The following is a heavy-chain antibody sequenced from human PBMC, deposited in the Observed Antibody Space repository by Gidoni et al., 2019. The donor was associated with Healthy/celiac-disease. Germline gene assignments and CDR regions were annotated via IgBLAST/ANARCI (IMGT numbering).Heavy chain of an antibody. CDR2: ISYDGSNK. Sequence: VVQPGRSLRLSCTASAFSFSIYRMHWVRQAPGKGLEWVAVISYDGSNKYYADSVKGRFTISRDNSKNTMYLQLNSLRAEDTAVYYCAKEKGTANYYYYYGMDVWGQGTTVTVSS. CDR3: AKEKGTANYYYYYGMDV. CDR1: AFSFSIYR. J-gene: IGHJ6*02. D-gene: IGHD3-10*01. V-gene: IGHV3-30*18.